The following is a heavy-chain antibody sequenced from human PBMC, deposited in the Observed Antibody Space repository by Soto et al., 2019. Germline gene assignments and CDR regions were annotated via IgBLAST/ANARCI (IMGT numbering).Heavy chain of an antibody. D-gene: IGHD3-9*01. CDR2: ISSSSSYI. CDR3: ARDAMGYYDILTGYYDSPNGYFDY. CDR1: GFTFSSYS. V-gene: IGHV3-21*01. J-gene: IGHJ4*02. Sequence: PGGSLRLSCAASGFTFSSYSMNWVRQAPGKGLEWVSSISSSSSYIYYADSVKGRFTISRDNAKNSLYLQMNSLRAEDTAVYYFARDAMGYYDILTGYYDSPNGYFDYWGQGTLVTVSS.